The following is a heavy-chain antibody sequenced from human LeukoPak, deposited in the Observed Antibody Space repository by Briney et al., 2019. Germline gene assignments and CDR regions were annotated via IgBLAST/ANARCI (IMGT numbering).Heavy chain of an antibody. J-gene: IGHJ4*02. CDR1: GGSISSYY. CDR2: IYYSRST. CDR3: ARETGPATRVLDY. Sequence: SETLSLTCTVSGGSISSYYWSWIRQPPGKGLEWIGYIYYSRSTNYNPSLKSRVTISVDTSKNQFSLKLSSVTAADTAVYYCARETGPATRVLDYWGQGTLVTVSS. V-gene: IGHV4-59*08. D-gene: IGHD5-24*01.